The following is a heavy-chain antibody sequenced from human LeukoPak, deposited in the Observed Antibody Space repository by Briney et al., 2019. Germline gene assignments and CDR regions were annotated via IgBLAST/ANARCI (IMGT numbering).Heavy chain of an antibody. V-gene: IGHV4-34*01. Sequence: PSETLSLTCAVYGGSFSGYYWSWIRQPPGKGLEWIGEINHSGSTNYNPSLKSRVTISVDTSKNQFSLKLSSVTAADTAVYYCARDTHEYNWFDPWGQGTLVTVSS. CDR1: GGSFSGYY. CDR2: INHSGST. D-gene: IGHD2-2*02. CDR3: ARDTHEYNWFDP. J-gene: IGHJ5*02.